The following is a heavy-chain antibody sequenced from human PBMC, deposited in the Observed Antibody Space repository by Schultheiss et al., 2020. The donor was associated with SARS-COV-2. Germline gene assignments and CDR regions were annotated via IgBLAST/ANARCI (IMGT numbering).Heavy chain of an antibody. D-gene: IGHD6-13*01. Sequence: GESLKISCAASGFTFSSYSMNWVRQAPGKGLEWVGRIKSKADGGTADYTAPVEGRFTISRDNAKNSLYLQMNSLRAEDTAVYYCARDFGKYSSSWYSFDSWGQGTLVTVSS. CDR1: GFTFSSYS. V-gene: IGHV3-15*01. J-gene: IGHJ4*02. CDR3: ARDFGKYSSSWYSFDS. CDR2: IKSKADGGTA.